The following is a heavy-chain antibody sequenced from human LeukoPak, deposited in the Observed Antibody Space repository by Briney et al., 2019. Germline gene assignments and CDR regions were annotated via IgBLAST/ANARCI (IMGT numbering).Heavy chain of an antibody. CDR3: ALPERYSGSYYGPNDY. Sequence: GGSLRLSCAASGFTFSSYAMSWVRQAPGKGLEWVSAISGSGGSTYYADSVKGRLTISRDNSKNTLYLQMNSLRAEDTAVYYCALPERYSGSYYGPNDYWGQGTLVTVSS. D-gene: IGHD1-26*01. CDR2: ISGSGGST. V-gene: IGHV3-23*01. CDR1: GFTFSSYA. J-gene: IGHJ4*02.